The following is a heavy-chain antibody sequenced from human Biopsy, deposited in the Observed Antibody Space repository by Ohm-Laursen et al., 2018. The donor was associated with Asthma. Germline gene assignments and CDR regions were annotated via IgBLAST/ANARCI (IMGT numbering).Heavy chain of an antibody. CDR3: ASPSSSREILYYYYNMDI. V-gene: IGHV1-69*10. D-gene: IGHD6-13*01. CDR2: ISPVLGST. Sequence: GASVKVSCKTSGYTFNSAGITWVRQAPGLGLEWMGGISPVLGSTNIAQKFQGRVTISADIFTKTAYLEVSSLRSDDTAVYYCASPSSSREILYYYYNMDIWGQGTTVTV. J-gene: IGHJ6*02. CDR1: GYTFNSAG.